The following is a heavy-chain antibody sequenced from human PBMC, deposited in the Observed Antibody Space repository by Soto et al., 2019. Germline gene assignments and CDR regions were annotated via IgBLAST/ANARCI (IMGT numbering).Heavy chain of an antibody. CDR3: ARGGYCSGGSCDSEGGSNYYYGMGV. CDR1: GGTFSSYA. J-gene: IGHJ6*04. Sequence: SVKVSCKASGGTFSSYAISWVRQAPGQGLEWMGGIIPIFGTANYAQKFQGRVTITADESTSTAYMELSSLRSEDTAVYYCARGGYCSGGSCDSEGGSNYYYGMGVWGKGTTVTVAS. D-gene: IGHD2-15*01. CDR2: IIPIFGTA. V-gene: IGHV1-69*13.